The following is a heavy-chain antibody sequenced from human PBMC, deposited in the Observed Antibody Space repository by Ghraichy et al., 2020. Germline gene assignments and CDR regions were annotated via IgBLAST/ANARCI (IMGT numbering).Heavy chain of an antibody. V-gene: IGHV3-23*01. CDR2: IGASGGST. CDR1: GFSFSSYA. D-gene: IGHD2-15*01. Sequence: ETLSLTCAASGFSFSSYAMTWVRQAPGKGLEWVSGIGASGGSTYYADSVKGRFTISRDNSKNTLYLQMNSLRVEDTAVYYCAKAWGYCSGGSCPPYNWFDPWGPGTLVTVSS. J-gene: IGHJ5*02. CDR3: AKAWGYCSGGSCPPYNWFDP.